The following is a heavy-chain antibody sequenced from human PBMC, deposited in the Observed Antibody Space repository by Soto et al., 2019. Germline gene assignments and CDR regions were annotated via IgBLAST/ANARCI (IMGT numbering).Heavy chain of an antibody. Sequence: GGSLRLSCAASGFTVSSNYMSWVRQAPGMGLEWVSVIHSGGDTHYADSVRGRFTISRDNSKNTLYLQMNSLRAEDTAVYYCARSRTGTTYGGMDVWGQGTTVTVSS. CDR2: IHSGGDT. CDR3: ARSRTGTTYGGMDV. D-gene: IGHD1-7*01. J-gene: IGHJ6*02. CDR1: GFTVSSNY. V-gene: IGHV3-66*01.